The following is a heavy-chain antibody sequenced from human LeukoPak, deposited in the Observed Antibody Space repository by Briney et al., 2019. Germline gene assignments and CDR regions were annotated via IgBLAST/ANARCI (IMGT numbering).Heavy chain of an antibody. CDR3: ARDLEEMATAFDP. D-gene: IGHD5-24*01. CDR2: ISCSSNYI. CDR1: GFTFSSYS. Sequence: GGSLRLSCVASGFTFSSYSINWVLQAPAKGLEWISSISCSSNYIYYADSVKGRFTISRDNAKNSLYLQMNSLRAEDTAVYYCARDLEEMATAFDPWGQGTLVTVSS. V-gene: IGHV3-21*01. J-gene: IGHJ5*02.